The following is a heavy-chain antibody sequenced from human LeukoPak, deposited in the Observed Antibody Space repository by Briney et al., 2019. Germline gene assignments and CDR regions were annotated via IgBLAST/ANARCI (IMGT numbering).Heavy chain of an antibody. V-gene: IGHV3-30-3*01. CDR1: GFTFSSYA. CDR3: AREYYYDSSDDAFDI. CDR2: ISYDGSNK. Sequence: GGSLRLSCAASGFTFSSYAMHWVRQAPGKGLEWVAVISYDGSNKYYADSVKGRFTISRDNSKNTLYLQMNSLRAEDTAVYYCAREYYYDSSDDAFDIWGQGTMVTVSS. J-gene: IGHJ3*02. D-gene: IGHD3-22*01.